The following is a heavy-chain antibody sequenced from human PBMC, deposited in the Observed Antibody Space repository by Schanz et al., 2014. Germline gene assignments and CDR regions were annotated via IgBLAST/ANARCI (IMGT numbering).Heavy chain of an antibody. Sequence: EMQLLESGGGLAQPGGSLRLSCAASGFTFSSSSMYWVRQAPGKGLEWVSYISSSSSTIYYADSVKGRFIISRDNSMNTVYLQMNSLRSDDAAVYYCARAQGVIRLYYGVDVWGQGTTVTVSS. CDR1: GFTFSSSS. V-gene: IGHV3-48*01. CDR2: ISSSSSTI. CDR3: ARAQGVIRLYYGVDV. D-gene: IGHD3-10*01. J-gene: IGHJ6*02.